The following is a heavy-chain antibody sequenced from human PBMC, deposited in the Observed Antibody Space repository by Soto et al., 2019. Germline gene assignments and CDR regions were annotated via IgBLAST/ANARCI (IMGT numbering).Heavy chain of an antibody. CDR2: IYYSGST. CDR3: ARFKSTIGYYGMDV. Sequence: SETLSLTCTVSGGSISSYYWSWIRQPPGKGLEWIGYIYYSGSTNYNPSLKSRVTISVDTSKNQFSLKLSSVTAADTAVYYCARFKSTIGYYGMDVWGQGTTVTVSS. V-gene: IGHV4-59*01. D-gene: IGHD3-16*01. CDR1: GGSISSYY. J-gene: IGHJ6*02.